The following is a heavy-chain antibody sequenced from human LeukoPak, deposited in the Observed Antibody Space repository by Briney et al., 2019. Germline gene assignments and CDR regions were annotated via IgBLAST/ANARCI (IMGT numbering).Heavy chain of an antibody. CDR1: GFTFSSYG. D-gene: IGHD6-19*01. CDR2: IWYDGSNK. Sequence: PGGSLRLSCAASGFTFSSYGMHRVRQAPGKGLEWVAVIWYDGSNKYYADSVKGRFTISRDNSKNTLYLQMNSLRAEDTAVYYCARGPFQSAWLVGVYWGQGTLVTVSS. V-gene: IGHV3-33*01. CDR3: ARGPFQSAWLVGVY. J-gene: IGHJ4*02.